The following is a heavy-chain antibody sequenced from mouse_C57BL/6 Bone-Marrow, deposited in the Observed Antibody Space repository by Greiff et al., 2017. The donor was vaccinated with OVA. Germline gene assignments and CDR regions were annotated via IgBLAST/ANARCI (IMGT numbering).Heavy chain of an antibody. Sequence: EVQLVESGPELVKPGASVKIPCKASGYTFTDYNMDWVKQSHGKSLEWIGDINPNNGGTIYNQKFKGKATLTVDKSSSTAYMELRSLTSEDTAVYYCARWGGKLGRVWFAYWGQGTLVTVSA. V-gene: IGHV1-18*01. J-gene: IGHJ3*01. CDR2: INPNNGGT. CDR3: ARWGGKLGRVWFAY. D-gene: IGHD4-1*01. CDR1: GYTFTDYN.